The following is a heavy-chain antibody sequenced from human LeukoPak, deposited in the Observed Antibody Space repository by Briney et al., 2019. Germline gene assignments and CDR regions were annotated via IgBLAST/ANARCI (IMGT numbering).Heavy chain of an antibody. Sequence: GGSLRLSCVASGFTLKNAWMNWVRQAPGEGLEWVGRIRSKTDGGTTDYAAPVKGRFTISRDDSKNTLYLQMDSLKTEDTAVYYCTTGTEQQWLSLDYWGQGTLVTVFS. J-gene: IGHJ4*02. CDR1: GFTLKNAW. V-gene: IGHV3-15*01. CDR2: IRSKTDGGTT. CDR3: TTGTEQQWLSLDY. D-gene: IGHD6-19*01.